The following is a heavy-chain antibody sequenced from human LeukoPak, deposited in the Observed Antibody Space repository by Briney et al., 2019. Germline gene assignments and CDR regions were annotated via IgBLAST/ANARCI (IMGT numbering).Heavy chain of an antibody. CDR1: GYTFTSYE. CDR3: ARGLGSYDSSEYTWPVISF. Sequence: ASVKVSCKASGYTFTSYEINWVRQATGQGLEWMGWMNPNSGDTAYVQKFQGRITMTRSTSISTAYMELSSLRSEDTAVYYCARGLGSYDSSEYTWPVISFWGQGTLVTVSS. V-gene: IGHV1-8*01. CDR2: MNPNSGDT. D-gene: IGHD3-22*01. J-gene: IGHJ4*02.